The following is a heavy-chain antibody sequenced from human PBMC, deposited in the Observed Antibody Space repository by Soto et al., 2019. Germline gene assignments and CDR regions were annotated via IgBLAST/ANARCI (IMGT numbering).Heavy chain of an antibody. V-gene: IGHV3-74*01. CDR2: INSDGSST. CDR1: GFTFSSYW. CDR3: ARGEYSSSWYGNIYYYYGMDV. Sequence: GSLRLSCAASGFTFSSYWMHWVRQAPGKGLVWVSRINSDGSSTSYADSVEGRFTISRDNAKNTLYLQMNSLRAEDTAVYYCARGEYSSSWYGNIYYYYGMDVWGQGTTVTVSS. J-gene: IGHJ6*02. D-gene: IGHD6-13*01.